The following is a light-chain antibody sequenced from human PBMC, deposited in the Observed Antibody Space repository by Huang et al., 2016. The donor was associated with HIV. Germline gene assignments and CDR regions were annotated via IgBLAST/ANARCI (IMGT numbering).Light chain of an antibody. V-gene: IGKV3-20*01. Sequence: EIVLTQSPGTLSLSPGERATLSCRASQSVGIYVAWYQQKPGQAPRLLIYGASTRGTGIPERCSGGGSGTDFTLSISRLEPEDFAVYYCQQYERPPDTFGPGTKVNIK. J-gene: IGKJ3*01. CDR3: QQYERPPDT. CDR1: QSVGIY. CDR2: GAS.